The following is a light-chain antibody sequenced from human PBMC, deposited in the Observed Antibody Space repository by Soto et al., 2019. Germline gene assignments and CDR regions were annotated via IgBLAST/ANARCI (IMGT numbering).Light chain of an antibody. CDR1: QVINNW. J-gene: IGKJ1*01. V-gene: IGKV1-12*02. Sequence: DIQVTQSPSSVSASVGDRVTITCRASQVINNWLAWYQQKPGKAPEVLISGASSLQSGVPSRFSGSGYGTDFTLTINSLQPEDFATYYCQQTNSFPWTFGQGTKVEIK. CDR2: GAS. CDR3: QQTNSFPWT.